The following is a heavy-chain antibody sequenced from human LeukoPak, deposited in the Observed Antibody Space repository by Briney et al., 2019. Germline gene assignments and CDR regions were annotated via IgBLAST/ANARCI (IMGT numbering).Heavy chain of an antibody. CDR3: ARHHPRGYSYGLWY. V-gene: IGHV5-51*01. CDR1: GYSFTNYW. CDR2: IYPGDSDT. D-gene: IGHD5-18*01. Sequence: GESLKISCKGSGYSFTNYWIGWVRQMPGKGLEWLGIIYPGDSDTIYSPSFQGQVTSTADKSISTAILQWSSLKASDTAMYYCARHHPRGYSYGLWYWGQGTLVTVSS. J-gene: IGHJ4*02.